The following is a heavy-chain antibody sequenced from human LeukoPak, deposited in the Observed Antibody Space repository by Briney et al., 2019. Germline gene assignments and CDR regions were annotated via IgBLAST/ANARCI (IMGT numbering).Heavy chain of an antibody. CDR2: ISPTGSTT. Sequence: GGSLRLSCTASGFSFSGHWMHWARQLPGRGLVWVSRISPTGSTTSYADSAKGRFTVSRDNAKNTLYLQVNNLRAEDTAVYYCARGPNSNWSGLDFWGQGTLLTVSS. J-gene: IGHJ4*02. CDR1: GFSFSGHW. D-gene: IGHD6-6*01. CDR3: ARGPNSNWSGLDF. V-gene: IGHV3-74*01.